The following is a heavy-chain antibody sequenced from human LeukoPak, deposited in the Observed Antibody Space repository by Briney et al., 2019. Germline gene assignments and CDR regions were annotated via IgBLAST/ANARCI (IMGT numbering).Heavy chain of an antibody. CDR1: GDSINNYY. Sequence: KTLETLSLTCTVSGDSINNYYWSWIRQPPGKGLEWIGYIYYSGSTNYNPSLKSRVTISVDTSKNQFSLKLSSVTAADTAVYYCARAYYYDSSGYFYFDYWGQGTLVTVSS. D-gene: IGHD3-22*01. CDR2: IYYSGST. CDR3: ARAYYYDSSGYFYFDY. V-gene: IGHV4-59*01. J-gene: IGHJ4*02.